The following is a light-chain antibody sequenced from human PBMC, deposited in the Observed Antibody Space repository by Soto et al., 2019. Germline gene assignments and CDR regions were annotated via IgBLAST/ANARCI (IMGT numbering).Light chain of an antibody. CDR3: QQSYSSWAT. Sequence: EIQMTQSPSSLSASVGDRVTITCRARQSISNYLNWYQLKPGKVPKLLIYAASTLQTGVPSRFSGSGSGTDFTLTISSLQPEDSASYYCQQSYSSWATFGGGTKVEIK. J-gene: IGKJ4*01. CDR2: AAS. V-gene: IGKV1-39*01. CDR1: QSISNY.